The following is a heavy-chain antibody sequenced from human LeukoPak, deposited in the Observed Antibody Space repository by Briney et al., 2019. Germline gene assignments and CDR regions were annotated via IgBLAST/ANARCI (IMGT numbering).Heavy chain of an antibody. J-gene: IGHJ4*02. CDR1: GFTFNDYG. D-gene: IGHD2-8*02. CDR2: INWKGDSA. Sequence: GGSLRLSCAASGFTFNDYGMSWVRQVPGKGLEWVSGINWKGDSASYADSVKGRFTLSRDNAKNSLSLQMNSLRAEDTALYYCARVDPSGGPFDYWGQGTLVTVSS. CDR3: ARVDPSGGPFDY. V-gene: IGHV3-20*04.